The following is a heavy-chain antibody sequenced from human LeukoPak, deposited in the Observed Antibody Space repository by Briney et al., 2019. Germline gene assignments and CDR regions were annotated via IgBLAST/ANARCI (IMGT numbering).Heavy chain of an antibody. J-gene: IGHJ4*02. V-gene: IGHV3-11*01. CDR2: ISSSGSTI. D-gene: IGHD6-19*01. CDR1: GFTFSDYY. Sequence: PGGSLRLSCAASGFTFSDYYMSWIRQAPGKGLEWVSYISSSGSTIYYADSVKGRFTISRDNSKDTLYLQMNSLRAEDTAVYYCARDLASSSGWEFDYWGQGTLVTVSS. CDR3: ARDLASSSGWEFDY.